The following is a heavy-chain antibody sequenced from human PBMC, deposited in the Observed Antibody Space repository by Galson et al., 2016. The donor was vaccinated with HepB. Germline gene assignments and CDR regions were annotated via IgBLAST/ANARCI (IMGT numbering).Heavy chain of an antibody. CDR2: INCYNGYR. CDR1: GYTFANYG. Sequence: SVKVSCKASGYTFANYGLTWVRQAPGQGLEWMGWINCYNGYRNFAQNFQGRITMTTNTSTNTAYMELRSLKSDDTAVYYCARGHTPTSTYSYGDDYFDYWGQGTLVTVSS. CDR3: ARGHTPTSTYSYGDDYFDY. V-gene: IGHV1-18*01. D-gene: IGHD5-18*01. J-gene: IGHJ4*02.